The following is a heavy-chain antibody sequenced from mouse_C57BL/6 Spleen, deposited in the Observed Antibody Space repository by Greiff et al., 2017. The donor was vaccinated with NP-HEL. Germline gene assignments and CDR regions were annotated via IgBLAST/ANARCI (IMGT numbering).Heavy chain of an antibody. CDR2: INPNNGGT. CDR1: GYTFTDYY. CDR3: ARFLLLTYFDY. Sequence: EVQLQQSGPELVKPGASVKISCKASGYTFTDYYMNWVKQSHGKSLEWIGDINPNNGGTSYNQKFKGKATLTVDKSSSTAYMELRSLTSEDSAVYYCARFLLLTYFDYWGQGTTLTVSS. J-gene: IGHJ2*01. V-gene: IGHV1-26*01.